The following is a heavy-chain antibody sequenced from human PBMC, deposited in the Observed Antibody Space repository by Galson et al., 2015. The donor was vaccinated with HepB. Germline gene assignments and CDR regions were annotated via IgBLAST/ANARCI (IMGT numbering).Heavy chain of an antibody. J-gene: IGHJ4*02. D-gene: IGHD2/OR15-2a*01. CDR3: ARGAGFLVAC. V-gene: IGHV3-7*03. CDR2: IKQDGSEK. CDR1: GFTFGSHW. Sequence: SLRLSCAASGFTFGSHWMNWVRQAPGKGLEWVAIIKQDGSEKYYVDSVRGRFTISGDNAKNSLYLQMSSLRAEDTAVYYCARGAGFLVACWGQGTLVTVSS.